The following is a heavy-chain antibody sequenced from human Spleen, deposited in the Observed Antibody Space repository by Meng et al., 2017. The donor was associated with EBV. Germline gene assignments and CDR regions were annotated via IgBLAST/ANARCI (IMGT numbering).Heavy chain of an antibody. D-gene: IGHD3-10*01. Sequence: QVQLVQSGVEVKKPGSSVKVSCKTSGGTFNTYAISWVRQAPGQGLEWMGGLIPMFGEPNYAQKFGARVTITADESTRTHYMEMSSLTSEDTAVYYCASESGRGYTPDYWGQGTLVTVSS. CDR3: ASESGRGYTPDY. V-gene: IGHV1-69*01. CDR1: GGTFNTYA. J-gene: IGHJ4*02. CDR2: LIPMFGEP.